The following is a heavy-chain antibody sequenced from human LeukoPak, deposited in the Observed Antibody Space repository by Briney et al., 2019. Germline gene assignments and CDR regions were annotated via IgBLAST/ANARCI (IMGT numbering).Heavy chain of an antibody. Sequence: GGSLRLSCAASGFTFSSYVMHWVRQAPGKGLEWVAIISYDGSNEYYADSVKGRFTISRGNSKNTLYLQMNSLRAEDTAVYYCARVRQQVDYWGQGTLVTVSS. CDR3: ARVRQQVDY. V-gene: IGHV3-30*14. J-gene: IGHJ4*02. CDR1: GFTFSSYV. CDR2: ISYDGSNE. D-gene: IGHD6-13*01.